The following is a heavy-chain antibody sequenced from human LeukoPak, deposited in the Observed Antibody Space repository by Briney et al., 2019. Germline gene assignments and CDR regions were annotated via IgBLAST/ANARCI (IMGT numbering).Heavy chain of an antibody. CDR1: GGSISSGGYY. Sequence: SETLSLTCTVSGGSISSGGYYWSWIRQPPGKGLEWIGYIYHSGSTYYNPSLKSRVTISVDRSKNQFSLKLSSVTAADTAVYYCARDPSSGRYWYFDLWGRGTLVTVSS. J-gene: IGHJ2*01. D-gene: IGHD6-19*01. CDR2: IYHSGST. V-gene: IGHV4-30-2*01. CDR3: ARDPSSGRYWYFDL.